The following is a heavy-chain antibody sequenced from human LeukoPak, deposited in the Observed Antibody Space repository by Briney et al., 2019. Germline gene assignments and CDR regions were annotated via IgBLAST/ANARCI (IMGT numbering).Heavy chain of an antibody. J-gene: IGHJ4*02. CDR1: GFTFSSYW. CDR3: ARGRPHGNDY. D-gene: IGHD4-23*01. Sequence: GGSLRLSCAASGFTFSSYWMNWVRQAPGKGLVWVSRIASDGSSTTYADSVKGRFSISRDNAMNTLYLQMNSLRVEDTAVYYCARGRPHGNDYWGRGTLVTVSS. CDR2: IASDGSST. V-gene: IGHV3-74*01.